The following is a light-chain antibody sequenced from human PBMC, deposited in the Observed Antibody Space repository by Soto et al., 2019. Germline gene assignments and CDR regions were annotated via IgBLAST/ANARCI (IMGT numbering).Light chain of an antibody. CDR2: EGS. V-gene: IGLV2-23*01. J-gene: IGLJ1*01. CDR1: SRDFVNYNL. CDR3: CSYAGINTFYV. Sequence: QSVLPHPASVLGSPGQSITISATGSSRDFVNYNLVSWYQHHPGKAPKLMIYEGSKRPSGVSNRFSGSKSDNTASLTISGLQAEDEADYYCCSYAGINTFYVFGTGTKVTVL.